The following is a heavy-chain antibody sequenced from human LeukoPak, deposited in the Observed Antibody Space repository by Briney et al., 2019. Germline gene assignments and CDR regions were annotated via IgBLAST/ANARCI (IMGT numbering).Heavy chain of an antibody. CDR2: INHSGST. Sequence: SETLSLTCAVYGGSFSGYYWSWIRQPPGKGLEWIGEINHSGSTNYNPSLKSRVTISVDTSKNQFSLKLSSVTATDTAVYYCARGTLPQDYWGQGTLITVSS. J-gene: IGHJ4*02. V-gene: IGHV4-34*01. CDR1: GGSFSGYY. CDR3: ARGTLPQDY.